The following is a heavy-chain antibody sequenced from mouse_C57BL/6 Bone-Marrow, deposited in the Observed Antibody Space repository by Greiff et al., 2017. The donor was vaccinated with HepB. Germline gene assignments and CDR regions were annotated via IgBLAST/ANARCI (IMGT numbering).Heavy chain of an antibody. CDR1: GYTFTSYW. Sequence: QVHVKQPGTELVKPGASVKLSCKASGYTFTSYWMHWVKQRPGQGLEWIGNINPSNGGTNYNEKFKSKATLTVDKSSSTAYMQLSSLTSEDSAVYYCARSGGSSYVGVWYFDVWGTGTTVTVSS. D-gene: IGHD1-1*01. CDR2: INPSNGGT. J-gene: IGHJ1*03. CDR3: ARSGGSSYVGVWYFDV. V-gene: IGHV1-53*01.